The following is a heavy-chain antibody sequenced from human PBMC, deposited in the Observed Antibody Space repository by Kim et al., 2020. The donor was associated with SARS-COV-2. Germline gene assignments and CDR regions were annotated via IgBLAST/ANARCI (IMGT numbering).Heavy chain of an antibody. CDR3: ARRGELLWFGESYRGFDY. CDR2: INAGNGNT. D-gene: IGHD3-10*01. CDR1: GYTFTSYA. V-gene: IGHV1-3*01. J-gene: IGHJ4*02. Sequence: ASVKVSCEASGYTFTSYAMHWVRQAPGQRLEWMGWINAGNGNTKYSQKFQGRVTITRDTSASTAYMELSSLRSEDTAVYYCARRGELLWFGESYRGFDYWGQGTLVTVSS.